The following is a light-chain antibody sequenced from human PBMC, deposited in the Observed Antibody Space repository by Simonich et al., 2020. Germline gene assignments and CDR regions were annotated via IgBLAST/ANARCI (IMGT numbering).Light chain of an antibody. CDR3: QQYYSTPYT. CDR2: CAA. Sequence: DIVMTQSPDSLAVSLGERATINCKSSQIVLYSPNNQNYLAWYQQKPGQPPKLLIYCAATRESGVPDRFSGSGSGTDFTLPISSLQAEDVAVYYCQQYYSTPYTFGQGTKLEIK. J-gene: IGKJ2*01. CDR1: QIVLYSPNNQNY. V-gene: IGKV4-1*01.